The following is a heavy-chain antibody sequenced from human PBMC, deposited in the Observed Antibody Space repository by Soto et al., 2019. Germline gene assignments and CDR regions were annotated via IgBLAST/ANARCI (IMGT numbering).Heavy chain of an antibody. CDR1: GFTFSTYA. D-gene: IGHD3-22*01. J-gene: IGHJ4*02. V-gene: IGHV3-30-3*01. Sequence: GGSLRLSCAASGFTFSTYAMYWVRQAPGRGLEWVAVISDDGNTKYYADSVKGRFTISRDNSRNTLYLQIYSLRAEDAAVYYCASSYFYDSGGYYPFDYWGQGTRXTVSS. CDR2: ISDDGNTK. CDR3: ASSYFYDSGGYYPFDY.